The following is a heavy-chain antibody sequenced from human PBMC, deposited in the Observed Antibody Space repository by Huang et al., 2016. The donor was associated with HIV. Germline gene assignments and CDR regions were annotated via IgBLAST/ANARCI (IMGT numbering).Heavy chain of an antibody. Sequence: QVQLVQSGGGVVQPGTSLRLSCAASGFTFRSYAMHWVRQAPGKGLEWVELLSFDGSNDYYTDSVKGRFTISRDNSNNTLYLQMNSLTPADSAVYYCARDWVFNVGWFDPWGQGALVTVSS. J-gene: IGHJ5*02. CDR1: GFTFRSYA. V-gene: IGHV3-30-3*01. CDR2: LSFDGSND. D-gene: IGHD2-15*01. CDR3: ARDWVFNVGWFDP.